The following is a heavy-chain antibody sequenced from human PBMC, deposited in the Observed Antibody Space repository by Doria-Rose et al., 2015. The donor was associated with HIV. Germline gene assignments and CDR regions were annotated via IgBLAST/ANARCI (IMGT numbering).Heavy chain of an antibody. Sequence: QVQLQQWGAGLLKPSETLSLTCAVYGGSFSGYYWSWIRQSPGKGLEWIGEINHSGSTIHNPSLKSRVTISVDTSKNQFSLKVSSVTAADTAVYYCARVVEANWGFQRYLDLWGRGTLVTVSS. V-gene: IGHV4-34*01. J-gene: IGHJ2*01. CDR3: ARVVEANWGFQRYLDL. D-gene: IGHD7-27*01. CDR1: GGSFSGYY. CDR2: INHSGST.